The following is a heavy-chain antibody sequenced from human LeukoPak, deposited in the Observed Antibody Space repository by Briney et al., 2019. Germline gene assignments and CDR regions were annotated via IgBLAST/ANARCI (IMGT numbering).Heavy chain of an antibody. V-gene: IGHV4-34*01. Sequence: SEILSLTCAVYGGSFSGYYWSWIRQPPGKGLEWIGEINHSGSTNYNPSLKSRVTISVDTSKNQFSLKLSSVTAADTAVYYCARRPYGSGSYARVLDYWGQGTLVTVSS. CDR2: INHSGST. J-gene: IGHJ4*02. CDR1: GGSFSGYY. CDR3: ARRPYGSGSYARVLDY. D-gene: IGHD3-10*01.